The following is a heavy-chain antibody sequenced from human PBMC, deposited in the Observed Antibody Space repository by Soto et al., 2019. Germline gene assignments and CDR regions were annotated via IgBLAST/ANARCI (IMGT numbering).Heavy chain of an antibody. CDR2: IWYDGSNK. J-gene: IGHJ2*01. CDR3: ARDIHSRYFDL. Sequence: QEQLVESGGGVVQPGRSLRLSCAASGFTFSNYGMHWVRQAPGKGLEWVAVIWYDGSNKYYVDSVKGRFTISRDDSKNPLYLQMNSLRAEDTSIYYCARDIHSRYFDLWGRGTLVSVSS. CDR1: GFTFSNYG. D-gene: IGHD2-2*02. V-gene: IGHV3-33*01.